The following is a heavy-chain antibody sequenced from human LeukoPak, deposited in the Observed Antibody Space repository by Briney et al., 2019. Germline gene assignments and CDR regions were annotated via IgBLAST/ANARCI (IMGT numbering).Heavy chain of an antibody. J-gene: IGHJ3*02. CDR3: ARGGWDFDWLKGAFDI. Sequence: GGSLRLSCAASGFTFSSYSMNWVRQAPGKGLEWVSYISSSSSTIYYADSVKGRFTISRDNAKNSLYLQMNSLRAEDTAVYFCARGGWDFDWLKGAFDIWGQGTVVTVSS. V-gene: IGHV3-48*01. CDR2: ISSSSSTI. D-gene: IGHD3-9*01. CDR1: GFTFSSYS.